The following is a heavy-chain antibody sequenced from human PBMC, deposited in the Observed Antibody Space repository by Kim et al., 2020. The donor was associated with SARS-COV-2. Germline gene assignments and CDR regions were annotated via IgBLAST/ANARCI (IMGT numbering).Heavy chain of an antibody. J-gene: IGHJ6*02. Sequence: SETLSLTCTVSGGSISSSSYYWGWIRQPPGKGLEWIGSIYYSGSTYYNPSLKSRVTISVDTSKNQFSLKLSSVTAADTAVYYCVGELYSSGWWGDYYYGMEVWGQGTTVTVSS. CDR2: IYYSGST. CDR3: VGELYSSGWWGDYYYGMEV. D-gene: IGHD6-19*01. CDR1: GGSISSSSYY. V-gene: IGHV4-39*01.